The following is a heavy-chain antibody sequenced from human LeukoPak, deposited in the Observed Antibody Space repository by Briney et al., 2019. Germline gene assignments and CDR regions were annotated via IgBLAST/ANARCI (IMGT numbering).Heavy chain of an antibody. CDR1: GFTFSSYA. CDR2: ISYDGSNK. D-gene: IGHD6-6*01. CDR3: TKASSSSSFDAFDI. V-gene: IGHV3-30-3*01. Sequence: RPGGSLRLPCAASGFTFSSYAMHWVRQAPGKGLEWVAVISYDGSNKYYADSVKGRFTISRDNSKNTLYLQMNSLRAEDTAVYYCTKASSSSSFDAFDIWGQGSMVTVSS. J-gene: IGHJ3*02.